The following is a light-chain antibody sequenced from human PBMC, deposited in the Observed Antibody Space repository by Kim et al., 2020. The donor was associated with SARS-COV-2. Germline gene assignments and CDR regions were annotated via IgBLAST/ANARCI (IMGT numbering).Light chain of an antibody. V-gene: IGKV3-20*01. CDR2: GAS. CDR1: QSVSSNS. Sequence: SPGARATPSCRAIQSVSSNSLAWYQRKPGQAPRLLIYGASNRATDIPDRFSGSGSGTDFILTISSLGPEDFAVYYCHQYAASPRTFGQGTKVDIK. CDR3: HQYAASPRT. J-gene: IGKJ1*01.